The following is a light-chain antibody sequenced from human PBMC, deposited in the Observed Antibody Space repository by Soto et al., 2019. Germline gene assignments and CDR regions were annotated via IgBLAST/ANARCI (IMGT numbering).Light chain of an antibody. Sequence: EIVMTQSPATLSVSPGARAPLSCRASQTVSSNLAWYQQKPGQAPRLLIYGASTRATGIPARFSGSGSGTEFTLTISSLQSEDFAVYYCQQYNSWPPITFGQGTRLEIK. J-gene: IGKJ5*01. V-gene: IGKV3-15*01. CDR2: GAS. CDR1: QTVSSN. CDR3: QQYNSWPPIT.